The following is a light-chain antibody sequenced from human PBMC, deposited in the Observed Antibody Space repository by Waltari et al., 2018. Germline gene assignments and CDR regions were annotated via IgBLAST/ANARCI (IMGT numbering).Light chain of an antibody. V-gene: IGKV1-5*03. Sequence: TCRASQSVKNNLAWYRQAPGKAPKVLIHKASRLESGAPSRFSGSGYGTEFTLTISSLQPDDFATYYCQEYDSLPVTFGGGTKVEI. CDR1: QSVKNN. J-gene: IGKJ4*01. CDR2: KAS. CDR3: QEYDSLPVT.